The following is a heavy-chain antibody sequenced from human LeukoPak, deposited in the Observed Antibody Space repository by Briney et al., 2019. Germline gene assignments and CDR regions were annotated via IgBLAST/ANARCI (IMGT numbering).Heavy chain of an antibody. V-gene: IGHV1-18*01. CDR3: ARVPVDTAMVGWYYYGMDV. CDR2: ISAYNGNT. J-gene: IGHJ6*02. D-gene: IGHD5-18*01. Sequence: ASVKVSCKASGYTFTSYGISWVRQAPGQGLEWMGWISAYNGNTNYAQKLQGRVTMTTDTSTSTAYMELRSLRSDDTAVYYCARVPVDTAMVGWYYYGMDVRGQGTTVTVSS. CDR1: GYTFTSYG.